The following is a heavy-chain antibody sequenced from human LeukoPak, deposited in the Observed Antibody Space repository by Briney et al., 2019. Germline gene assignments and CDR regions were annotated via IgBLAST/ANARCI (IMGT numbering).Heavy chain of an antibody. V-gene: IGHV4-59*01. J-gene: IGHJ5*02. Sequence: SETLSLTCAVSGGSISDSYWSWIRQPPGKGLEWIGKIHDSGITNYNPSLKSRVTFSVDTSKKQFSLNLNSVTAADTAVYYCARGGYMSNWFEHXXQGTPVTVSS. CDR2: IHDSGIT. D-gene: IGHD5-12*01. CDR3: ARGGYMSNWFEH. CDR1: GGSISDSY.